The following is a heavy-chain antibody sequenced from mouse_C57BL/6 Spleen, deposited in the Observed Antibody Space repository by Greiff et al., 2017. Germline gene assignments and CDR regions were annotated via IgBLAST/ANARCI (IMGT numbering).Heavy chain of an antibody. CDR3: ARETAQALYAMDY. CDR2: INPYNGGT. CDR1: GYTFTDYY. V-gene: IGHV1-19*01. Sequence: EVQLQQSGPVLVKPGASVKMSCKASGYTFTDYYMNWVKQSHGKSLEWIGVINPYNGGTSYNQKFKGKATLNVDKSSSTAYMELNSLTSEDSAVYYCARETAQALYAMDYWGQGTSVTVSS. D-gene: IGHD3-2*02. J-gene: IGHJ4*01.